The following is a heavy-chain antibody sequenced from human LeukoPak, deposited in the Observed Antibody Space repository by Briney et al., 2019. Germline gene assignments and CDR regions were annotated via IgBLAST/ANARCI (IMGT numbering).Heavy chain of an antibody. Sequence: SVKVSCKASGYTFTSYGISWVRQAPGQGLEWMGGIIPIFGTANYAQKFQGRVTITADESTSTAYMELSSLRSEDTAVYYRAREGKSSVVNYYYGMDVWGQGTTVTVSS. CDR3: AREGKSSVVNYYYGMDV. D-gene: IGHD3-22*01. V-gene: IGHV1-69*13. J-gene: IGHJ6*02. CDR2: IIPIFGTA. CDR1: GYTFTSYG.